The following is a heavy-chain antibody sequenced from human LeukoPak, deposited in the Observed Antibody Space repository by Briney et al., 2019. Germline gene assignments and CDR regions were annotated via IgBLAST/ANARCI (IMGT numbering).Heavy chain of an antibody. CDR1: GYTFTSYG. V-gene: IGHV1-18*01. Sequence: GASVKVSCKASGYTFTSYGISWVRQAPGQGLEWMGWISAYNGNTNYAQKLQGRVTMTTDTSTSTAYMELRSLRSDDTAVYYCARGGWDIVVVVAAAYFDYWGQGTLVTVSS. CDR2: ISAYNGNT. J-gene: IGHJ4*02. D-gene: IGHD2-15*01. CDR3: ARGGWDIVVVVAAAYFDY.